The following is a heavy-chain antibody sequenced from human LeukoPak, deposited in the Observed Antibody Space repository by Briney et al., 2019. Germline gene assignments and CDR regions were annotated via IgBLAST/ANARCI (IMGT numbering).Heavy chain of an antibody. CDR2: IYYSGST. D-gene: IGHD2-2*01. CDR1: GGSISSYY. CDR3: ARDIVVVPADNYYYYYYMDV. V-gene: IGHV4-59*12. J-gene: IGHJ6*03. Sequence: SETLSLTCTVSGGSISSYYWSWIRQPPGKGLEWIGYIYYSGSTNYNPSLKSRVTMSVDTSKNQFSLKLSSVTAADTAVYYCARDIVVVPADNYYYYYYMDVWGKGTTVTVSS.